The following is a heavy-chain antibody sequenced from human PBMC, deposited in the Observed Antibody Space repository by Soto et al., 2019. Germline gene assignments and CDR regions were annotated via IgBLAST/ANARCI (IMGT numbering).Heavy chain of an antibody. V-gene: IGHV3-23*01. Sequence: GGSLRLSCAASGFTFSSYAMSWVRQAPGKGLEWVSAISGSGGSTYYADSVKGRFTISRDNSKNTLYLQMNSLRAEDTAVYYCAKDHYDYIWGSYRKEDAFDIWGQGTMVTVSS. J-gene: IGHJ3*02. D-gene: IGHD3-16*02. CDR1: GFTFSSYA. CDR2: ISGSGGST. CDR3: AKDHYDYIWGSYRKEDAFDI.